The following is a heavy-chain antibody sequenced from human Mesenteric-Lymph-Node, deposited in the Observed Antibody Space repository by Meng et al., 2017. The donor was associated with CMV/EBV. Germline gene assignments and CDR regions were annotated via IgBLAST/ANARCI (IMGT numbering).Heavy chain of an antibody. J-gene: IGHJ6*02. D-gene: IGHD3-3*01. V-gene: IGHV3-21*01. CDR3: ASSTVRDYDFWSGYYFYYGMDV. Sequence: GESLKISCATSGFTFRTYSMNWVRQAPGKGLEWVSSISSSSSYIYYADSVKGRFTISGDNAKNSLYLQMNSLRAEDTAVYYCASSTVRDYDFWSGYYFYYGMDVWGQGTTVTVSS. CDR2: ISSSSSYI. CDR1: GFTFRTYS.